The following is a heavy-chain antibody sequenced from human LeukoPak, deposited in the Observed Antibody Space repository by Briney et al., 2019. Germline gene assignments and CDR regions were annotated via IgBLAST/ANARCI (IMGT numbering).Heavy chain of an antibody. CDR3: ARGYDFWSGYTIRRERHYYYYMDV. Sequence: SVKVSCKASGGTFSSYAISWVRQAPGQGLEWMGGIVPIFGTANYAQKFQGRVTITTDESTSTAYMELSSLRSEDTAVYYCARGYDFWSGYTIRRERHYYYYMDVWGKGTTVTVSS. J-gene: IGHJ6*03. CDR1: GGTFSSYA. D-gene: IGHD3-3*01. CDR2: IVPIFGTA. V-gene: IGHV1-69*05.